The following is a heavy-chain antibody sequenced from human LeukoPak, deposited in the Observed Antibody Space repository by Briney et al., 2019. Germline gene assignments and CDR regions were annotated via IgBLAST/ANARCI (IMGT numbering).Heavy chain of an antibody. CDR1: GGYISSDY. CDR2: IYYNGNA. J-gene: IGHJ4*02. CDR3: TREDRPFCPFAY. D-gene: IGHD3-22*01. V-gene: IGHV4-59*01. Sequence: SETLSLTCTISGGYISSDYWSWIRQPPGKGLEWIGYIYYNGNANYNPSLKSRVTMSVDTSQSQFSLYLSAVTAADTAVYYCTREDRPFCPFAYWGQGVLVTVSS.